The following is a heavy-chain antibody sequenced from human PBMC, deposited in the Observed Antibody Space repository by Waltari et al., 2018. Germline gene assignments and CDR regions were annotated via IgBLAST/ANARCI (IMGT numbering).Heavy chain of an antibody. Sequence: EVQLVQSGAEVKKPGESLKISCQGSGYSFTSYWIGWVRQMPGKGLEWMGIIYPGDSDTRSSASFQGQVTISADKSISTSYLQWSSLKAADTAMYYWARLYSSGWYPIDYWGQGTLVTVSS. CDR2: IYPGDSDT. J-gene: IGHJ4*02. V-gene: IGHV5-51*01. D-gene: IGHD6-19*01. CDR3: ARLYSSGWYPIDY. CDR1: GYSFTSYW.